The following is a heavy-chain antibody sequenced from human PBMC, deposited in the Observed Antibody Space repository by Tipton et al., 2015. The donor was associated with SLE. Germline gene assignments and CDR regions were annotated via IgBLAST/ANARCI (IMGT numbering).Heavy chain of an antibody. CDR2: ISSSSSTI. Sequence: SLRLSCAASGFTFSSYSMNWVRQAPGKGLEWVSYISSSSSTIYYADSVKGRFTISRDNAKNSLYLQMNSLRAEDTAVYYCARDEYSWDFASWGQGPRVPVSS. CDR1: GFTFSSYS. CDR3: ARDEYSWDFAS. J-gene: IGHJ4*02. D-gene: IGHD2-15*01. V-gene: IGHV3-48*01.